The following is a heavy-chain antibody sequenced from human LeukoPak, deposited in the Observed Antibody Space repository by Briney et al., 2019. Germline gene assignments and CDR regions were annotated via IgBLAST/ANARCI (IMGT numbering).Heavy chain of an antibody. Sequence: GGSLRLSCAASGFTFSSSAMSWVRQAPGKGLEWVSNISGSGSGGSTYYADSVKGRFTLSRDNSKNTLYLQMNSLRAEDTAVYYCAKDAQGGLGYSSGWAFDYWGQGTLVTVSS. CDR1: GFTFSSSA. V-gene: IGHV3-23*01. J-gene: IGHJ4*02. CDR3: AKDAQGGLGYSSGWAFDY. CDR2: ISGSGSGGST. D-gene: IGHD6-19*01.